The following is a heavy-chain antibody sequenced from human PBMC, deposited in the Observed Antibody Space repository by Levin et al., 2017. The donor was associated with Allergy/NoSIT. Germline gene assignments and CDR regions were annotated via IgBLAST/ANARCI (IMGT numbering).Heavy chain of an antibody. CDR3: TTDPGDARGYSFGI. V-gene: IGHV3-15*01. J-gene: IGHJ4*02. CDR1: GFTFGNAW. Sequence: LSLTCAASGFTFGNAWMSWVRQAPGKGLEWVGRKTDGGTTDDVAAPVRGRFIISRDDSKNTLYLQMNNLKSEDTAVYYCTTDPGDARGYSFGIWGRGTLVTVSS. CDR2: KTDGGTT. D-gene: IGHD3-3*01.